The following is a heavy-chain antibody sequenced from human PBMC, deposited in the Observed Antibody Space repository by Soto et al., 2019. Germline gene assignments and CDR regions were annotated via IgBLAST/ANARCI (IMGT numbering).Heavy chain of an antibody. CDR3: ARVAIMGVVKSPLFLFDI. V-gene: IGHV3-48*03. CDR2: ISTRGTTI. J-gene: IGHJ4*02. Sequence: GGSLRLSCSASGFNFNIYGMTWVRQAPGKGLEWISDISTRGTTIHYADSVGDRFTISRDNAKNTLYLHLTSLRDEDTAVYYCARVAIMGVVKSPLFLFDIWGQGTLVTVPS. CDR1: GFNFNIYG. D-gene: IGHD2-15*01.